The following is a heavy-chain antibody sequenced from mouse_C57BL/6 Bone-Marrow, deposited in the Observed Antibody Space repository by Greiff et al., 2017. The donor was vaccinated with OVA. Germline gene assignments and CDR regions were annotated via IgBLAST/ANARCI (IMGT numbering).Heavy chain of an antibody. Sequence: QVQLKQPGAELVKPGASVKMSCTASGYTFTSYWITWVKQRPGQGLEWIGDIYPGSGSTNYNAKFKSKATLTVDTSSSTAYMQLSSLTSEDSAVYYCARRYYGSSYWYFDVWGTGTAVTVTS. J-gene: IGHJ1*03. D-gene: IGHD1-1*01. CDR2: IYPGSGST. V-gene: IGHV1-55*01. CDR3: ARRYYGSSYWYFDV. CDR1: GYTFTSYW.